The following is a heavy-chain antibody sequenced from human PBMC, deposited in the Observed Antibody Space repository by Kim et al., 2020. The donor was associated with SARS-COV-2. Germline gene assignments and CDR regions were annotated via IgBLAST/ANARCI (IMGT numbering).Heavy chain of an antibody. CDR3: ASAVLLWFGEKPPEHVAFDI. Sequence: GGSLRLSCAASGFTFSSYSMNWVRQAPGKGLEWVSSISSSSSYIYYADSVKGRFTISRDNAKNSLYLQMNSLRAEDTAVYYCASAVLLWFGEKPPEHVAFDIWGQGTMVTVSS. J-gene: IGHJ3*02. CDR2: ISSSSSYI. V-gene: IGHV3-21*01. CDR1: GFTFSSYS. D-gene: IGHD3-10*01.